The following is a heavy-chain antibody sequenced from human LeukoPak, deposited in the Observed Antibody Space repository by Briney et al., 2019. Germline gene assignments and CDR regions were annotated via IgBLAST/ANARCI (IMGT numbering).Heavy chain of an antibody. D-gene: IGHD3-3*01. CDR3: ARHPTYYDFWSGSFDY. CDR2: IYYSGST. CDR1: GGSISGSSYY. V-gene: IGHV4-39*01. J-gene: IGHJ4*02. Sequence: SETLSLTCTVSGGSISGSSYYWGWIRQPPGKGLEWIGSIYYSGSTYYNPSLKSRVTISVDTSKNQFSLKLSSVTAADTAVYYCARHPTYYDFWSGSFDYWGQGTLVTVSS.